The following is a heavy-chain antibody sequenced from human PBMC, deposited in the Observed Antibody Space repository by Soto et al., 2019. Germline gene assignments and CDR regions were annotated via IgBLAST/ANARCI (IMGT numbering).Heavy chain of an antibody. CDR3: ASVSSTTVAPSYDY. Sequence: EVQLVESGGGLVKPGGSLRLSCSASGFRISSYSMNWVRQAPGKGLEWVSSISSSSVYIHYADSVKGRFTISRDNANNSLYLQMNSLRAEYTAVYYCASVSSTTVAPSYDYWGQGALVTVSS. D-gene: IGHD4-17*01. CDR1: GFRISSYS. V-gene: IGHV3-21*01. CDR2: ISSSSVYI. J-gene: IGHJ4*02.